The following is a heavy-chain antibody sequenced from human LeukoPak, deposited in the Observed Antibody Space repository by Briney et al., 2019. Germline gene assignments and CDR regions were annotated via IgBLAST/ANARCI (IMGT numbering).Heavy chain of an antibody. V-gene: IGHV3-21*01. J-gene: IGHJ4*02. CDR1: GFTLSNSA. CDR3: ARDPLRYLRVGHYDY. Sequence: GGSLRLSCAASGFTLSNSAMSWVRQVPGKGLEWVSSIDYDSSHIYYAASVRGRFTISRDNARNSVYLQMNSLRVEDTAVYYCARDPLRYLRVGHYDYWGQGTLVAVSS. CDR2: IDYDSSHI. D-gene: IGHD3-9*01.